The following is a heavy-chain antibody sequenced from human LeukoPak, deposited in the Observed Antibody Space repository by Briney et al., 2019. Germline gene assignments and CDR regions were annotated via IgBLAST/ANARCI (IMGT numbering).Heavy chain of an antibody. V-gene: IGHV3-23*01. Sequence: PGGSLRLSCAASGFTYSSYAMSWVRQAPGKGLEWVSAISGSDGSTYYADSVKGRFAISRDNSKNTLYLQMNSLRAKCTAVYSCAGVLDPWNYGYAFDSWGQGTMVTVSS. D-gene: IGHD1-7*01. CDR3: AGVLDPWNYGYAFDS. CDR2: ISGSDGST. J-gene: IGHJ3*02. CDR1: GFTYSSYA.